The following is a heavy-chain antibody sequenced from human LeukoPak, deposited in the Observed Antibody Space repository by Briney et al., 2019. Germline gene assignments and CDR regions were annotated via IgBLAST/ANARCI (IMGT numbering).Heavy chain of an antibody. CDR1: GFTFSSYA. D-gene: IGHD6-19*01. Sequence: QAGGSLRLSCAASGFTFSSYAMHWVRQAPGKGLEWVAVISYDGSNKYYADSVKGRFTISRDNSKNTLYLQMNSLRAEDTAVYYCARDTAVAGTEGNWFDPWGQGTLVTVSS. CDR3: ARDTAVAGTEGNWFDP. J-gene: IGHJ5*02. CDR2: ISYDGSNK. V-gene: IGHV3-30-3*01.